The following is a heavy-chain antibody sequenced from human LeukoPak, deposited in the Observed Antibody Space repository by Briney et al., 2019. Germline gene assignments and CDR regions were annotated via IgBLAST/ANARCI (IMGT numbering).Heavy chain of an antibody. Sequence: SETLSLTCTVSGGSISSSSYYWGWIRQPPGKGLEWIGSIYYSGSTYYNPSLQSRLTISVDTSTNQFSLKLSSVTAADTAVYYCARTGYSSGWYYFDYWGQGTLVTVSS. CDR1: GGSISSSSYY. J-gene: IGHJ4*02. CDR3: ARTGYSSGWYYFDY. CDR2: IYYSGST. D-gene: IGHD6-19*01. V-gene: IGHV4-39*07.